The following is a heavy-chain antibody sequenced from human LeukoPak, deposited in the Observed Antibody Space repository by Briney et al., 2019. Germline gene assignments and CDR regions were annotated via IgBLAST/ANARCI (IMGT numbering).Heavy chain of an antibody. CDR1: GGSISSGSYY. V-gene: IGHV4-61*02. J-gene: IGHJ4*02. D-gene: IGHD6-13*01. Sequence: PSQTLSLTCTVSGGSISSGSYYWSWIRQPAGKGLEWIGRIYTSGSTNYNPSLKSRVTISVDTSKNQFSLKLSSVTAADTAVYYCARGRAAAGIPFDYWGQGTPVTVSS. CDR2: IYTSGST. CDR3: ARGRAAAGIPFDY.